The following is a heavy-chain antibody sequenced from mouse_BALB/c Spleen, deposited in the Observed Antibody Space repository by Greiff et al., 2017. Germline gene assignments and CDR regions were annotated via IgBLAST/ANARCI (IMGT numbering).Heavy chain of an antibody. CDR2: IDPENGDT. D-gene: IGHD1-1*01. V-gene: IGHV14-4*02. CDR3: NLATTVGYFDY. Sequence: EVQLQQSGAELVRSGASVKLSCTASGFNIKDYYMHWVKQRPEQGLEWIGWIDPENGDTEYAPKFQGKATMTADTSSNTAYLQLSSLTSEDTAVYYCNLATTVGYFDYWGQGTTRTVSS. CDR1: GFNIKDYY. J-gene: IGHJ2*01.